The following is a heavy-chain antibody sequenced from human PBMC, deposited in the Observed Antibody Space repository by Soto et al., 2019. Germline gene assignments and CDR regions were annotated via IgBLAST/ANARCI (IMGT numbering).Heavy chain of an antibody. CDR1: GYTFTSYG. V-gene: IGHV1-18*04. J-gene: IGHJ6*02. Sequence: ASVKVSCKASGYTFTSYGISWVRQAPGQGLEWMGWISAYNGNTNYAQKLQGRVTMTTDTSTSTAYMELRSLRSDDTAVYYCARDTIFEHIAVVTKYYYYGMDVWGQGTTVTVSS. D-gene: IGHD2-21*02. CDR3: ARDTIFEHIAVVTKYYYYGMDV. CDR2: ISAYNGNT.